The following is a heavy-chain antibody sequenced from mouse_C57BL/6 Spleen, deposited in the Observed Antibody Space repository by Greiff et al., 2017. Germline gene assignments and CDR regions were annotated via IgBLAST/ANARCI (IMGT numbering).Heavy chain of an antibody. CDR2: INYDGSST. CDR1: GFTFSDYY. Sequence: EVKLVESEGGLVQPGSSMKLSCTASGFTFSDYYMAWVRQVPEKGLEWVANINYDGSSTYYLDSLKSRFIISRDNAKNILYLQMSSLKSEDTATYYCARGGSDYGSSYGYFDYWGQGTTLTVSS. V-gene: IGHV5-16*01. CDR3: ARGGSDYGSSYGYFDY. J-gene: IGHJ2*01. D-gene: IGHD1-1*01.